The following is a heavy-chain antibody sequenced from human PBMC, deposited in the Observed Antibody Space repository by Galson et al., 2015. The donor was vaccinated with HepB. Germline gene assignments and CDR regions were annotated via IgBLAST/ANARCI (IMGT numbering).Heavy chain of an antibody. CDR1: GFTFSSYS. D-gene: IGHD3-22*01. J-gene: IGHJ3*02. V-gene: IGHV3-48*04. Sequence: SLRLSCAASGFTFSSYSMNWVRQAPGKGLEWVSYISSSGSTIYYADSVKGRFTISRDNAKNSLYLQMNSLRAEDTAVYYCARVGYYDSSGYLDRSDAFDIWGQGTMVTVSS. CDR2: ISSSGSTI. CDR3: ARVGYYDSSGYLDRSDAFDI.